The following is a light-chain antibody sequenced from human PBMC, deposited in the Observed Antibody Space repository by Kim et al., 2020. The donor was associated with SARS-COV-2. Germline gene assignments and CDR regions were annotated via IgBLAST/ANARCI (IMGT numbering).Light chain of an antibody. V-gene: IGLV2-14*04. CDR2: NVN. J-gene: IGLJ2*01. CDR1: NSDVGGYDH. CDR3: SSYTRSNTLV. Sequence: GQSITISCTGTNSDVGGYDHVSWYQQYPGTAPKLIIFNVNKGPSGVSDRFSGSKAGTTASLTISGLQAEYEADYYCSSYTRSNTLVFGGGTQLTVL.